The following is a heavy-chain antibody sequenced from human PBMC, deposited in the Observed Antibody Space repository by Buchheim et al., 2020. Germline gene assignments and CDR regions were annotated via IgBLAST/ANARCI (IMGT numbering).Heavy chain of an antibody. D-gene: IGHD3-10*01. J-gene: IGHJ4*02. CDR3: AREYYGTNEFDY. V-gene: IGHV3-7*01. CDR1: GFSFSRYW. CDR2: IKEDGSEK. Sequence: EVQLVESGGGLVQPGGSLRLSCAASGFSFSRYWMSWVRQAPGKGLEWVANIKEDGSEKFHVDSVKGRFTISRDNAKHSLFLQMNSLRVEDTAIYYCAREYYGTNEFDYWGQGTL.